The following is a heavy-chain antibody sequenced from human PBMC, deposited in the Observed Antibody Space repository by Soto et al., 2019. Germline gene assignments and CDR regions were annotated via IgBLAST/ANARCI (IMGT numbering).Heavy chain of an antibody. Sequence: EVQMLESGGYLVQPGGSLRVSCASGFTFSHYTMAWVREAPGKGLEWVSGFSRSNGVAYYADSVKGRFTISRDNSKNTGFLKMNSLRAEDTAVYYCANGGLHGSIDGGLSYFHHWDQGTLVTVSS. CDR1: GFTFSHYT. CDR3: ANGGLHGSIDGGLSYFHH. D-gene: IGHD2-15*01. J-gene: IGHJ4*02. V-gene: IGHV3-23*01. CDR2: FSRSNGVA.